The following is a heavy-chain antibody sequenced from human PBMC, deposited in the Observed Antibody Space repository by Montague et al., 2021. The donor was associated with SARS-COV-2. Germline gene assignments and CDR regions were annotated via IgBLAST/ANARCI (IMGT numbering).Heavy chain of an antibody. CDR2: IYSGGTT. CDR1: GFTVSSNH. J-gene: IGHJ5*01. CDR3: AKEGSDYYASGSYYTRLGWFDS. Sequence: SLRLSCAASGFTVSSNHMSWVRQAPGKGLEWVSVIYSGGTTYYADSVKGRFTISRDNSKNTLYLQMNSLRAEDTAVYYCAKEGSDYYASGSYYTRLGWFDSWGQGTLVTVSS. D-gene: IGHD3-10*01. V-gene: IGHV3-66*01.